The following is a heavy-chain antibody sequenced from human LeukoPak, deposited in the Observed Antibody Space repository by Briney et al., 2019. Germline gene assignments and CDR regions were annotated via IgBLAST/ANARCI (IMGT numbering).Heavy chain of an antibody. D-gene: IGHD3-10*01. CDR2: INHSGST. J-gene: IGHJ6*04. CDR1: GGSLSGYY. Sequence: SETLSLTCAVYGGSLSGYYWSWIRQPPGKGLEWIGEINHSGSTNYNPSLKSRGTISVDTSKNQFSLKLSSVTAADTAVYYCARGRGSGSYYARLYYYYGMDVWGKGTTVTVSS. V-gene: IGHV4-34*01. CDR3: ARGRGSGSYYARLYYYYGMDV.